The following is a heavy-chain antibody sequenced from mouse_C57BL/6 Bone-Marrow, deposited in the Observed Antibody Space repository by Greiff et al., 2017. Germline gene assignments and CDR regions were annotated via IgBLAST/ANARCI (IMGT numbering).Heavy chain of an antibody. Sequence: QVQLQQPGAELVKPGASVKLSCKASGYTFTSYWMQWVKQRPGQGLEWIGEIDPSDSYTNYNQKFKGKATLTVDTSSSTAYRKLSSLTSEDSAVYYCARDGYYHDYWGQGTTLTVSS. CDR3: ARDGYYHDY. CDR2: IDPSDSYT. CDR1: GYTFTSYW. J-gene: IGHJ2*01. V-gene: IGHV1-50*01. D-gene: IGHD2-3*01.